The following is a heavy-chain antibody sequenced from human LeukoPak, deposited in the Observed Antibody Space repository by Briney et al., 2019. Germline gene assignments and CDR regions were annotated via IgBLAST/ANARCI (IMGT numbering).Heavy chain of an antibody. CDR1: GFTFSSYS. V-gene: IGHV3-48*04. J-gene: IGHJ4*02. CDR2: ISRSSSTI. D-gene: IGHD3-3*01. CDR3: ARVIRYDFWSGYFDEY. Sequence: PGGSLRLSCAASGFTFSSYSMNWVRQAPGKGLEWVSYISRSSSTIYYADSVKGRFTISRDNANNSLYLQMNSLRAEDTAVYYCARVIRYDFWSGYFDEYWGQGTLVTVSS.